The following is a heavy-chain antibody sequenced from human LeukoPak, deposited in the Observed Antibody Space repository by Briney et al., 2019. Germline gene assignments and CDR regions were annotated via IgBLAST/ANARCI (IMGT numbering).Heavy chain of an antibody. CDR1: GFTFSSYW. CDR3: AKSGASTNQAFDY. J-gene: IGHJ4*02. V-gene: IGHV3-7*01. Sequence: GGSLRLSCAASGFTFSSYWMSWVRQAPGKGLEWVANIKQDGSEKYYVDSVKGRFTISRDNSKNTLYLQMNSLRAEDTAVYYCAKSGASTNQAFDYWGQGTLVTVSS. D-gene: IGHD2-2*01. CDR2: IKQDGSEK.